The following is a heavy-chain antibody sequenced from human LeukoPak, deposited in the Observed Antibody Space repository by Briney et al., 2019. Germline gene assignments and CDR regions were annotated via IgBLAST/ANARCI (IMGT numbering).Heavy chain of an antibody. CDR3: ARDIVVVPVAAEDYYYYGMDV. D-gene: IGHD2-2*01. V-gene: IGHV1-46*01. J-gene: IGHJ6*04. CDR1: GYTFTSYY. Sequence: ASVKVSCKASGYTFTSYYMHWVRQAPGQGLEWMGIINPSGGSTSYAQKFQGRVTMTRDTSTSTVYMELSSLRSEDTAVYYCARDIVVVPVAAEDYYYYGMDVWGKGTTVTVSS. CDR2: INPSGGST.